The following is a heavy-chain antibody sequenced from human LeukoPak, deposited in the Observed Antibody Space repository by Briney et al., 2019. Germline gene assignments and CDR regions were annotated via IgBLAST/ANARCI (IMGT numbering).Heavy chain of an antibody. J-gene: IGHJ4*02. CDR3: ATQYYDFWSGYLAYYFDY. D-gene: IGHD3-3*01. V-gene: IGHV3-21*01. Sequence: GGSLRLSCAASGFTFSSYSMNWVRQAPGKGLEWVSSISSSSSYIYYADSVKGRFTISRDNAKNSLYLQMNSLRAEDTAVYYCATQYYDFWSGYLAYYFDYWGQGTLVTVSS. CDR1: GFTFSSYS. CDR2: ISSSSSYI.